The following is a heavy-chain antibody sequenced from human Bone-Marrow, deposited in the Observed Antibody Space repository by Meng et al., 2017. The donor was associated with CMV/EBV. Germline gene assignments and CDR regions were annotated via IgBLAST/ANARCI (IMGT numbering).Heavy chain of an antibody. CDR2: IYYSGST. CDR3: ASTDCSGGSCYSRVFDY. CDR1: GGSISSGGYY. J-gene: IGHJ4*02. Sequence: QVQLQESGPGLVKPSQTLSLTCTVPGGSISSGGYYWSWIRQHPGKGLEWIGYIYYSGSTYYNPSLKSRVTISVDTSKNQFSLKLSSVTAADTAVYYCASTDCSGGSCYSRVFDYWGQGTLVTVSS. D-gene: IGHD2-15*01. V-gene: IGHV4-31*03.